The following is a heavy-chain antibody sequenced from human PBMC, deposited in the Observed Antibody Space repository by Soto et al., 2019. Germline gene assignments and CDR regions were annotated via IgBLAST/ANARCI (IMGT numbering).Heavy chain of an antibody. CDR3: ARGTSNYFDF. J-gene: IGHJ4*02. Sequence: ASVKVSCKTSGCTFNTYYISWLRQAPGQGLEWIGWISTYNGNTNYVPKFQGRITMTADTSTSTAYMELRSLRSDDTALYFCARGTSNYFDFWGQGTPVTVSS. D-gene: IGHD2-2*01. V-gene: IGHV1-18*01. CDR2: ISTYNGNT. CDR1: GCTFNTYY.